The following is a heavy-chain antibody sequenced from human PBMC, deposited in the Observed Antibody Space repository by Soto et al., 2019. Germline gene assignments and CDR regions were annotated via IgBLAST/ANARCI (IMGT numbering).Heavy chain of an antibody. CDR1: GGSVSNSY. CDR2: VYYSGST. V-gene: IGHV4-59*02. D-gene: IGHD1-26*01. Sequence: SETLSLTCTVSGGSVSNSYWGWIRQPPGKGLEWVAYVYYSGSTNYNPSLGSRVTISVDKSKNQFSLKMASVTGADTAVYYCARGRSHEWELLVQYFDYWGQGTLVTVSS. J-gene: IGHJ4*02. CDR3: ARGRSHEWELLVQYFDY.